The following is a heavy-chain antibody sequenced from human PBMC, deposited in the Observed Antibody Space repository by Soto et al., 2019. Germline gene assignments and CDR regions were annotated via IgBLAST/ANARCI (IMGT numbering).Heavy chain of an antibody. Sequence: EXGPTLVIPTHTLTLTCTFSGFSLSTSVMRVSRIRQPPGKSLEWLARIDWDDDKFYSTSLKTRLTISKDTSKNQVVLTMTNMDPVDTATYYCERTGYYDSSGYHQVDAFDIWGQGTMVTV. D-gene: IGHD3-22*01. CDR2: IDWDDDK. J-gene: IGHJ3*02. CDR3: ERTGYYDSSGYHQVDAFDI. CDR1: GFSLSTSVMR. V-gene: IGHV2-70*04.